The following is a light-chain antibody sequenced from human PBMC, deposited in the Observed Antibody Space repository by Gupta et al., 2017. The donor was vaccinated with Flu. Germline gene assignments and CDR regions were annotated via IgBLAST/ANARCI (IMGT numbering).Light chain of an antibody. CDR3: QQSYSTPRT. CDR1: QSISNY. Sequence: DIQLTPFPSSLSASVGDRVTITCRASQSISNYLNWYQQKPGKPPKVLIYAASSLHSGVPSRFSGSGSGADFTLTISSLQPEDFATYYCQQSYSTPRTFGQGTKVEIK. CDR2: AAS. V-gene: IGKV1-39*01. J-gene: IGKJ1*01.